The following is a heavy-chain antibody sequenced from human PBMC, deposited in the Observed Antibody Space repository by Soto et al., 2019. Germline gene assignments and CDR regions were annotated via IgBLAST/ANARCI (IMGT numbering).Heavy chain of an antibody. CDR1: GYTFTYRY. CDR3: ARSGSSWRHWFDP. Sequence: SVKVSCKASGYTFTYRYLHWVRQAPGQALEWMGWITPFNGNTNYAQKFQDRVTITRDRSMSTAYMELSSLRSEDTAMYYCARSGSSWRHWFDPWGQGTLVTVSS. J-gene: IGHJ5*02. V-gene: IGHV1-45*02. D-gene: IGHD6-13*01. CDR2: ITPFNGNT.